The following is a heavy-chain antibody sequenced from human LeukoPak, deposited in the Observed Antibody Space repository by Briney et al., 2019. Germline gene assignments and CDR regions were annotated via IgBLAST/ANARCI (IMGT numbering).Heavy chain of an antibody. CDR3: AKVGEYSSSSGVIAAAGLFDY. J-gene: IGHJ4*02. V-gene: IGHV3-30*02. CDR1: GFTFSGYG. Sequence: PGGSLRLSCAASGFTFSGYGMHWVRQAPGKGLEWVAFIRYDGSNKYYADSVKGRFTISRDNSKNTLYLQMNSLRAEDTAVYYCAKVGEYSSSSGVIAAAGLFDYWGQGTLVTVS. CDR2: IRYDGSNK. D-gene: IGHD6-6*01.